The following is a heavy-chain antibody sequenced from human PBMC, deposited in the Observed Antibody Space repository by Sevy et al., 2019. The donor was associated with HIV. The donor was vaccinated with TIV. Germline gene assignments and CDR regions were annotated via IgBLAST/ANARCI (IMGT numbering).Heavy chain of an antibody. V-gene: IGHV3-7*01. Sequence: GGSLRLSCAASRFTFSNYWMSWVRQAPGKGLEWVANIKQDGSEKYYVDSVKGRVTISRDNAKNSLYLQMNSLRAEDTAVYYCARERGISFIVGATTGAFDIWGQGTMVTVSS. CDR1: RFTFSNYW. CDR2: IKQDGSEK. J-gene: IGHJ3*02. D-gene: IGHD1-26*01. CDR3: ARERGISFIVGATTGAFDI.